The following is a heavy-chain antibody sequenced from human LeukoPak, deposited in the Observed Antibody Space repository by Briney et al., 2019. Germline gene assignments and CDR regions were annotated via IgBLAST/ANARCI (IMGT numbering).Heavy chain of an antibody. J-gene: IGHJ4*02. Sequence: GGSLRLSCAASGFTFSAYIMNWVRQAPGKGLEWVSYISGPSTTIYYADSVKGRFTISRDNAKNSLHLQMNSLRAEDTAVYYCATGSPGDGYASDWGQGTPVTVSS. D-gene: IGHD5-24*01. CDR1: GFTFSAYI. CDR3: ATGSPGDGYASD. CDR2: ISGPSTTI. V-gene: IGHV3-48*04.